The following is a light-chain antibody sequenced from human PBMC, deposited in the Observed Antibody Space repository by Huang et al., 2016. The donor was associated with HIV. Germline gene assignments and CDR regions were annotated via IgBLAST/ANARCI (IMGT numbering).Light chain of an antibody. CDR2: DAS. V-gene: IGKV3-11*01. Sequence: EIVLTQSPATLSFFPGKRVSLSCRASQNINTHLAWYQQRPGQPPRLLIYDASSRVPGVAARFSGRGSGTDFTLTISSLESEDFATYYCQQRVNGLTFGGGTKV. J-gene: IGKJ4*01. CDR3: QQRVNGLT. CDR1: QNINTH.